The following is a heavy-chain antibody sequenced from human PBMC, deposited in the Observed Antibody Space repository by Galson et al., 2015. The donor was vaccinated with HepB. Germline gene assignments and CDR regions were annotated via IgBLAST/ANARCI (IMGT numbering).Heavy chain of an antibody. CDR2: ISGSGGST. CDR3: AKEEGPFPYDSSGYSLD. D-gene: IGHD3-22*01. J-gene: IGHJ4*02. Sequence: SLRLSCAASGFTFSSYAMSWVRQAPGKGLEWVSAISGSGGSTYYADSVKGRFTISRDNSKNTLYLQMNSLRAEDTAVYYCAKEEGPFPYDSSGYSLDWGQGTLVTVSS. CDR1: GFTFSSYA. V-gene: IGHV3-23*01.